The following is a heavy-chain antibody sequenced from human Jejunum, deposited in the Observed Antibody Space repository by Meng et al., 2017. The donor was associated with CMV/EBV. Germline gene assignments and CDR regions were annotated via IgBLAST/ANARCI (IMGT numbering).Heavy chain of an antibody. D-gene: IGHD7-27*01. CDR1: GSTFRSFW. CDR2: IKSDGSVT. J-gene: IGHJ4*02. V-gene: IGHV3-74*01. Sequence: SLRLSCAASGSTFRSFWMNWVRQAPGKGLVWVSGIKSDGSVTSYADSVKGRFAISRDNAKSTLYLQMNSLRAEDTAVYYCARGWGLDHWGQGTLVTVSS. CDR3: ARGWGLDH.